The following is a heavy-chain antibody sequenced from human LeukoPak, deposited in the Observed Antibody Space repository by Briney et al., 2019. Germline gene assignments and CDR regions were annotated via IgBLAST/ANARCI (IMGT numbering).Heavy chain of an antibody. CDR1: GFTFSSYG. V-gene: IGHV3-30*02. J-gene: IGHJ4*02. CDR3: ARQESRNYYYEGLDY. D-gene: IGHD3-22*01. CDR2: IRYDGSNK. Sequence: GGSLRLSCAASGFTFSSYGMHWVRQAPGKGLEWVAFIRYDGSNKNYADSVRGRFTISRDNSKNTLYLQMNSLRPDDTAIYFCARQESRNYYYEGLDYWGQGNLVTVSS.